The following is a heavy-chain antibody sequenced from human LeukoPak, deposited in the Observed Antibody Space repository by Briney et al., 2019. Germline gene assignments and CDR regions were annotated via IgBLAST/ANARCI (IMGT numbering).Heavy chain of an antibody. J-gene: IGHJ4*02. CDR1: GFPFSDYG. V-gene: IGHV3-30*18. CDR2: ISHDGNNK. D-gene: IGHD3-16*01. Sequence: PGGSLRLSCAASGFPFSDYGMYWVRQAPGKGLEWLAVISHDGNNKYYADSVKGRITISRDNSMNTLYLQMNSLRAEDTAVYYYAKVRWGSDNALDSWGQGTLVTGSS. CDR3: AKVRWGSDNALDS.